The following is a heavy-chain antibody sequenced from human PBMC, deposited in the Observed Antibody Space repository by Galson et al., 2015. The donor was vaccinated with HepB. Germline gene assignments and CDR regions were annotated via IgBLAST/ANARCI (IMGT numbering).Heavy chain of an antibody. CDR1: GFSFSTYS. V-gene: IGHV3-21*01. J-gene: IGHJ6*03. Sequence: SLRLSCAASGFSFSTYSMHWVRLAAGKGLEWISFISGSGAYIYYADSVRGRFTVYRDNAENSLFLQMNSLTAEDTAVYYCARGAIATADKNFFMDVWGKGTTVTVSS. CDR2: ISGSGAYI. D-gene: IGHD2-2*01. CDR3: ARGAIATADKNFFMDV.